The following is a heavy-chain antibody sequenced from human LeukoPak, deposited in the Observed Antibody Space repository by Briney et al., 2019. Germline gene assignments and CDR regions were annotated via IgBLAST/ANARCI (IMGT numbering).Heavy chain of an antibody. D-gene: IGHD1-1*01. CDR2: ITWNSDDM. Sequence: SLRLSCAASGFSFEAYGMYWVRQAPGKGLERVSGITWNSDDMAYADSVKGRFTISRDNAKNCLYLQMNSLTVEDTALYYCTRVTSWRTGFDYWGQGTLVTVSS. J-gene: IGHJ4*02. CDR1: GFSFEAYG. CDR3: TRVTSWRTGFDY. V-gene: IGHV3-9*01.